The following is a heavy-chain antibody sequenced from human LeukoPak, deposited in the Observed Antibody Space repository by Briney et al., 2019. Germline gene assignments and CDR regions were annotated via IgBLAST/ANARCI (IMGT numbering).Heavy chain of an antibody. J-gene: IGHJ6*03. CDR1: GFTFSSYW. Sequence: GGSLRLSCAASGFTFSSYWMHWFRQAPGKGLVWVSRIKSDGSSTSYADSVKGRFTISRDNAKNTLYLQMNSLRAEDTAVYYCARAYYYYMDVWGKGTTVTVSS. V-gene: IGHV3-74*01. CDR2: IKSDGSST. CDR3: ARAYYYYMDV.